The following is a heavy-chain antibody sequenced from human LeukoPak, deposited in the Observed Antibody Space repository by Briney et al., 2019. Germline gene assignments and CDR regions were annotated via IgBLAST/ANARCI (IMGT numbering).Heavy chain of an antibody. Sequence: PGGSLRLSCAASGFTFDDYAMHWVRQAPGKGLEWVSGISWNSGSIGYADSVKGRFTISRDNAKNSLYLQMNSLRAEDTALYYCAKGGTILWFGELLDYWGQGTLVTVSS. D-gene: IGHD3-10*01. V-gene: IGHV3-9*01. CDR3: AKGGTILWFGELLDY. CDR2: ISWNSGSI. CDR1: GFTFDDYA. J-gene: IGHJ4*02.